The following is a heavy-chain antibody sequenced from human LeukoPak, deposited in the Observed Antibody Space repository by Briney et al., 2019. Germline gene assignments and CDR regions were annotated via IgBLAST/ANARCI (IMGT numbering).Heavy chain of an antibody. D-gene: IGHD3-16*01. CDR2: IKQDGGEK. CDR1: GFTFSSYW. CDR3: ASSLGVGGGGSWYPDL. Sequence: GGSLRLSCAASGFTFSSYWMSWVRQAPGKGLEWVANIKQDGGEKYYVDSVKGRFTISRDNAKNSLYPQMNSLRAEDTAVYYCASSLGVGGGGSWYPDLWGQGTLVIVSS. J-gene: IGHJ5*02. V-gene: IGHV3-7*01.